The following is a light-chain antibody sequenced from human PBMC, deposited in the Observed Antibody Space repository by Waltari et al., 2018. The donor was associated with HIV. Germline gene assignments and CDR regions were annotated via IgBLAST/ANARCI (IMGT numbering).Light chain of an antibody. V-gene: IGKV2-28*01. CDR1: QSLVYSNGYNY. CDR2: LAS. Sequence: EIVMTQSPLSLPVTPGEPASISCRSSQSLVYSNGYNYLDWYLRKPGQSPRLLIYLASNRAFGVPDRFSGSGSGTEFTLKISRVEPEDVGVYFCMQPLDTPFTFGQGAKLEIK. CDR3: MQPLDTPFT. J-gene: IGKJ2*01.